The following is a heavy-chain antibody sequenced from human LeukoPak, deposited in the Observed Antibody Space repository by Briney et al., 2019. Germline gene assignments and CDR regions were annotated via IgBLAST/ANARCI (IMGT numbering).Heavy chain of an antibody. CDR3: ARGWFGQLLQDY. V-gene: IGHV1-8*01. D-gene: IGHD3-10*01. CDR1: GYTFTSYD. J-gene: IGHJ4*02. CDR2: MNPNSGNT. Sequence: ASVKLSCKASGYTFTSYDINWARRATGQGPEWMGRMNPNSGNTGYAQQFQGRVTMTRTTSTSTAYMELSSLRSDDTAVYYCARGWFGQLLQDYWGQGTLVTVSS.